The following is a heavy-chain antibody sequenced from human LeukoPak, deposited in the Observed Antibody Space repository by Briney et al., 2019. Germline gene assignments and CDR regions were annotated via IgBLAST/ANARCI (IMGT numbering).Heavy chain of an antibody. CDR1: GFTFDDYA. D-gene: IGHD5-12*01. CDR2: ISWNSGSI. CDR3: AKVHSGYDFNWYFDL. J-gene: IGHJ2*01. Sequence: GGSLRLSCAASGFTFDDYAMHWVRQAPGKGLEWVSDISWNSGSIGYADSVKGRFTISRDNAKNPLYLQMNSLRAEDTALYYRAKVHSGYDFNWYFDLWGRGTLVTVSS. V-gene: IGHV3-9*01.